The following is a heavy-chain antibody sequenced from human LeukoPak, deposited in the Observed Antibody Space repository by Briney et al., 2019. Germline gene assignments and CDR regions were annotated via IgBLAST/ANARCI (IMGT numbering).Heavy chain of an antibody. CDR3: ARGGSYYYYYYMDV. CDR2: INSDGSST. J-gene: IGHJ6*03. V-gene: IGHV3-74*01. D-gene: IGHD1-26*01. CDR1: GFTFSSCW. Sequence: PGGSLRLSCAASGFTFSSCWMHWVRQAPGKGLVWVSRINSDGSSTSYADSVKGRFTISRDNAKNTLYLQMNSLRAEDTAVYYCARGGSYYYYYYMDVWGKGTTVTVSS.